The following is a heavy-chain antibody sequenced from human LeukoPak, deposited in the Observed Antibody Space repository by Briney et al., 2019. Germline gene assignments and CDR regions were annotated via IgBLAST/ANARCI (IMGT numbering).Heavy chain of an antibody. Sequence: SETLSLTCAVYGGSFSGYYWSWIRQPPGKGLEWIGEIDHSGSTNYNPSLKSRVTISVDTSKNQFSLKLSSVTAADTAVYYCARKHDLYWYFDLWGRGTLVTVSS. J-gene: IGHJ2*01. D-gene: IGHD1-1*01. CDR2: IDHSGST. CDR3: ARKHDLYWYFDL. V-gene: IGHV4-34*01. CDR1: GGSFSGYY.